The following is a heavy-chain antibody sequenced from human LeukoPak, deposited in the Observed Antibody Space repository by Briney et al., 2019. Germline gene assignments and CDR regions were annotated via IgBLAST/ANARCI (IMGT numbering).Heavy chain of an antibody. CDR1: GFAFSTYE. D-gene: IGHD2-8*01. Sequence: PGGSLRLSCAASGFAFSTYEINWVRQAPGKGLEWISYISGSADTAYYADSVKGRFTMSRDNARNSLYLQMNSLGAEDTAVYYCTRVGQSYSTSGQALDHRGQGTLVTVSS. CDR2: ISGSADTA. J-gene: IGHJ4*02. V-gene: IGHV3-48*03. CDR3: TRVGQSYSTSGQALDH.